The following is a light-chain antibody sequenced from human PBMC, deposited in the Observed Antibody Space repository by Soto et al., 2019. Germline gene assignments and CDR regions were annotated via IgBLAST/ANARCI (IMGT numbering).Light chain of an antibody. J-gene: IGLJ1*01. CDR2: EVT. Sequence: QSALTQPASVSGSPGQSITISCTGSNSDIGRYDHVSWYQHHPGRAPKLLISEVTKRPSGISDRFSGSKSGYTASLTISGLQAEDEADYFCTSYTSSSTLDVFGTGTKLTVL. V-gene: IGLV2-14*01. CDR1: NSDIGRYDH. CDR3: TSYTSSSTLDV.